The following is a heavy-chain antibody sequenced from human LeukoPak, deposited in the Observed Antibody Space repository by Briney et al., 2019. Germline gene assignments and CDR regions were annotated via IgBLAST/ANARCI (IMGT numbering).Heavy chain of an antibody. J-gene: IGHJ4*02. CDR3: ARLGYSGTYRAPPDY. D-gene: IGHD1-26*01. CDR2: INHSGST. Sequence: SETLSLTGAVYGGSFSGFYWSWIRQPPGKGLEWIGEINHSGSTNYNPSLKSRVTISVDTSKNQFSLKLSSVTAADTAVYYCARLGYSGTYRAPPDYWGQGTLVTVSS. V-gene: IGHV4-34*01. CDR1: GGSFSGFY.